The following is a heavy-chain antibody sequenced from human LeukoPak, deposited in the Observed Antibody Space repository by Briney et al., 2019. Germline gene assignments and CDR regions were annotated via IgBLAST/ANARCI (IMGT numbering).Heavy chain of an antibody. V-gene: IGHV4-4*07. J-gene: IGHJ4*02. CDR1: GGSISSYY. Sequence: SETLSLTCTVSGGSISSYYWSWIRQPAGKGLEWIGRIYTSGSTNYNPSLKSRVTMSVDTSKNQFSLKLSSVTAADTAVYYCARSLYGLGSSDFDYWGQGTLVTVSS. CDR2: IYTSGST. D-gene: IGHD3-10*01. CDR3: ARSLYGLGSSDFDY.